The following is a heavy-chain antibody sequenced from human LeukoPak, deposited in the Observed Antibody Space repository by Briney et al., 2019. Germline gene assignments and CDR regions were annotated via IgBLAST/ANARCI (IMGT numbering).Heavy chain of an antibody. CDR2: INHSGST. D-gene: IGHD3-3*01. J-gene: IGHJ6*03. Sequence: SETLSLTCAVYGGSFSGYYWSWIRQPPGKGLEWIGEINHSGSTNYNPSLKSRVTISVDTSKNQFSLKLSSVTAADTAVYYCARIFYYYYMDVWGKGTTVTISS. CDR1: GGSFSGYY. V-gene: IGHV4-34*01. CDR3: ARIFYYYYMDV.